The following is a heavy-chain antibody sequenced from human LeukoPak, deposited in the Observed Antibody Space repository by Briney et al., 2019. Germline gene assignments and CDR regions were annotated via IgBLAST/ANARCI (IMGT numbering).Heavy chain of an antibody. CDR1: GYSISSGYY. J-gene: IGHJ4*02. D-gene: IGHD3-10*01. V-gene: IGHV4-38-2*02. Sequence: SETLSLTCTVSGYSISSGYYWGWIRQPPGKGLEWIGSIYHSGSTYYNPSLKSRVTISVDTSKNQFSLKLSSVTAADTAVYYCARDPITMVRGVPLDYWGQGTLVTVSS. CDR3: ARDPITMVRGVPLDY. CDR2: IYHSGST.